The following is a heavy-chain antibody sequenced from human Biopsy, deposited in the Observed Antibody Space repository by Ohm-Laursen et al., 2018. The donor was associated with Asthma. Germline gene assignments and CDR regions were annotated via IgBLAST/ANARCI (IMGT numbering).Heavy chain of an antibody. Sequence: SVKASCKSLGGTFNTYVIGWVRLAPGQGLEWMGGISFVFGTTTYPQKFQDRVTITADDSTSTVYMELSSLRSEDTAVYYCARKAGSCISRTCYSLDFWGQGTLVTVSS. CDR3: ARKAGSCISRTCYSLDF. D-gene: IGHD2-2*01. CDR2: ISFVFGTT. V-gene: IGHV1-69*13. CDR1: GGTFNTYV. J-gene: IGHJ4*02.